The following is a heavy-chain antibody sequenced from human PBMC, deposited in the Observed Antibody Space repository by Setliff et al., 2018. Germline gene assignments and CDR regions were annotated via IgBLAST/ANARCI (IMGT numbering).Heavy chain of an antibody. Sequence: PSETLSLTCTVSGGSIRSGSYYWSWIRQPAGKGLEWIGRIYTSGSTNYNPSLKSRVTISVDTSKNQFSLKLSSVTAADTAVYYCARAYSYYYYYMDVWGKGTTVTVSS. J-gene: IGHJ6*03. D-gene: IGHD4-4*01. CDR2: IYTSGST. CDR1: GGSIRSGSYY. CDR3: ARAYSYYYYYMDV. V-gene: IGHV4-61*02.